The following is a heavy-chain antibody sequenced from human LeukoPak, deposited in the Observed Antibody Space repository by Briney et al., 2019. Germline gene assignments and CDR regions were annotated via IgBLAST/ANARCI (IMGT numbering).Heavy chain of an antibody. D-gene: IGHD4-17*01. CDR3: ASTYGDPYYFDY. Sequence: QTGGSLRLSCAASGFTFDDYAMHWVRQAPGKGLEWVSGISWNSGSIGYADSVKGRFTISRDNAKNSLYLQMNSLRAEDTALYYCASTYGDPYYFDYWGQGTLVTVSS. CDR2: ISWNSGSI. CDR1: GFTFDDYA. J-gene: IGHJ4*02. V-gene: IGHV3-9*01.